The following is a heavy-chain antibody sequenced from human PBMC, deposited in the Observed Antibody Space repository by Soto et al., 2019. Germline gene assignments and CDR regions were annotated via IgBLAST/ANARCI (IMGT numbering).Heavy chain of an antibody. Sequence: QVQLQESGPGLVKPSGTLSLTCAVSGVSISSHDWWTWVRQPPGKGLEWIGESHQSGNTNYNSSRESGVTISVAKSKNQFSLKLTSVTVADTAVYYCATRDSSRFYWGQGTLVTVSS. CDR2: SHQSGNT. CDR3: ATRDSSRFY. J-gene: IGHJ4*02. CDR1: GVSISSHDW. V-gene: IGHV4-4*02. D-gene: IGHD6-13*01.